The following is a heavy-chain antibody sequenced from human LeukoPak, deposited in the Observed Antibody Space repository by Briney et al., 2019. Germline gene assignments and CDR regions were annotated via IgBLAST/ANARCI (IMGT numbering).Heavy chain of an antibody. V-gene: IGHV4-34*01. D-gene: IGHD3-10*01. J-gene: IGHJ4*02. Sequence: SETLSLTCAVYGGSFSGYYWSWIRQPPGKGLEWIGEINHSGSTNYNPSLKSRVTISVDTSKNQFSLKLSSVTAADTAVYYCASAYGSGSYYPLFDSWGQGTLVTVSS. CDR1: GGSFSGYY. CDR3: ASAYGSGSYYPLFDS. CDR2: INHSGST.